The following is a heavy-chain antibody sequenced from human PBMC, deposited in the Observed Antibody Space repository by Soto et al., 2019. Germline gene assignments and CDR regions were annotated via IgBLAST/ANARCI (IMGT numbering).Heavy chain of an antibody. CDR2: IYYSGST. J-gene: IGHJ4*02. Sequence: SETLSLTCTVSGGSISSGDYYWSWIRQPPGKGLEWIGYIYYSGSTYYNPSLKSRVTISVDTSKNQFSLKLSSVTAADTAVYYCARDPGEGFFDYWGQGTLVTVSS. V-gene: IGHV4-30-4*01. CDR3: ARDPGEGFFDY. CDR1: GGSISSGDYY.